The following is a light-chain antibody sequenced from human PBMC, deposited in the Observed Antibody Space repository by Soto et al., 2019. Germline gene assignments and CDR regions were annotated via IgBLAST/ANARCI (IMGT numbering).Light chain of an antibody. CDR1: QDINNY. Sequence: VQMTQSPSSLSASVGDRVTITCQASQDINNYLNWYQQKPGKAPKLLIYDASNFETGVPSRFSGSRSGPDFTLTISSLQPEDFATYYCQQSYSSPPTFGQGTKVDIK. CDR2: DAS. CDR3: QQSYSSPPT. J-gene: IGKJ1*01. V-gene: IGKV1-39*01.